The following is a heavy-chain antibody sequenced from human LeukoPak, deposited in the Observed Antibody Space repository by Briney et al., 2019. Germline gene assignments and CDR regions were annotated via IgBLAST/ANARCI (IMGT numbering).Heavy chain of an antibody. D-gene: IGHD3-10*01. CDR2: ISSSSSYI. CDR1: GFTFSSYS. CDR3: ARTILYYYGSGKGGDY. V-gene: IGHV3-21*01. Sequence: PGGSLRLSCAASGFTFSSYSMNWVRQAPGKGLEWVSSISSSSSYIYYADSVKGRFTISRDNAKNSLYLQMNSLRAEDTAVYYCARTILYYYGSGKGGDYWGQGTLVTVSS. J-gene: IGHJ4*02.